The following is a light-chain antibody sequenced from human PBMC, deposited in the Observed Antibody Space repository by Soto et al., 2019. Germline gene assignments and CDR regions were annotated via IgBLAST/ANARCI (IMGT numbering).Light chain of an antibody. J-gene: IGKJ1*01. CDR3: QQYDSSWT. V-gene: IGKV3-20*01. Sequence: EIVLTQSPGTLSLSPGERATLSCRASQSVNNNYLAWYQQKPGQAPRLLIYGASSRATGIPDRFSGSGSGKDFTLTISRLEPEDFAVYYCQQYDSSWTFGQGTKVEIK. CDR2: GAS. CDR1: QSVNNNY.